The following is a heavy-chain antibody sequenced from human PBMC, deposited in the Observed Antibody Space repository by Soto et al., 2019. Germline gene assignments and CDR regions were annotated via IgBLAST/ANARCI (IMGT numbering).Heavy chain of an antibody. CDR2: ISAYNVNK. J-gene: IGHJ4*02. CDR1: GYTFTSYG. Sequence: GASVKVSCKASGYTFTSYGISWVRQAPGQGLERMGWISAYNVNKIYAQKLQGRVTMPTDTSTSTAYMELRSLRFDDTALFYCGRVFDIVVVPAAMFDYWGQGTLVTVSS. CDR3: GRVFDIVVVPAAMFDY. D-gene: IGHD2-2*01. V-gene: IGHV1-18*01.